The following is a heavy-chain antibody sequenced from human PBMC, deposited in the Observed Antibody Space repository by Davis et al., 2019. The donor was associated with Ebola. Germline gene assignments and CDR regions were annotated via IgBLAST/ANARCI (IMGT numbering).Heavy chain of an antibody. D-gene: IGHD1-1*01. J-gene: IGHJ4*02. CDR3: ARYNRAYERADLDY. Sequence: PSETLSLPCALYGGSFSGYYCSWIRQPPGKGLERVSGISSSGTTTYYVDSVKGRLTISRDNAKNMLYLQMDSLRVEDTAVYYCARYNRAYERADLDYWGQGTLVTVSS. CDR1: GGSFSGYY. CDR2: ISSSGTTT. V-gene: IGHV3-11*04.